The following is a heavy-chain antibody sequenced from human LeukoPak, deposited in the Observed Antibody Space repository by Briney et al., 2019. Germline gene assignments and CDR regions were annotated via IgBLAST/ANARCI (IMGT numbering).Heavy chain of an antibody. CDR2: IYYSGST. Sequence: SETLSLTCTVSGGSISSYYWSWIRQPPGKGLEWIGYIYYSGSTNYNPSLKSRVTISVDTSKNQFSLKLSSVTAADTAVYYCARDKYSSSWVGFDYWGQGTLVTVSS. CDR3: ARDKYSSSWVGFDY. V-gene: IGHV4-59*01. CDR1: GGSISSYY. D-gene: IGHD6-13*01. J-gene: IGHJ4*02.